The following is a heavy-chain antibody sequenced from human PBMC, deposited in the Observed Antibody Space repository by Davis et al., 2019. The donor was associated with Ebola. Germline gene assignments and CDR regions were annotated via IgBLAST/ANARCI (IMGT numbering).Heavy chain of an antibody. CDR2: IYSGGST. D-gene: IGHD5-18*01. CDR3: ARDRGYSYGYYYYGMDV. J-gene: IGHJ6*02. CDR1: GFTVSSNY. Sequence: GESLKISCAASGFTVSSNYMSWVRQAPGKGLEWVSVIYSGGSTYYADSVKGRFTISRDNSKNTLYLQMNSLRAEETAVYYCARDRGYSYGYYYYGMDVWGQGTTVTVSS. V-gene: IGHV3-53*01.